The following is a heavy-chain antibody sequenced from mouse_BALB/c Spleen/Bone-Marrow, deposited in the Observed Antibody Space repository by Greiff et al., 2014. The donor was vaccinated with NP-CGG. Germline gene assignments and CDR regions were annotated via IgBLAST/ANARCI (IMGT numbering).Heavy chain of an antibody. V-gene: IGHV14-3*02. CDR2: IDPANGET. CDR3: TRPSFYYGSSYWYFDV. CDR1: GFNIKDTY. J-gene: IGHJ1*01. Sequence: VQLQQSGSELVKPGASVKLSCAASGFNIKDTYMHWVKQRPEQGLEWIGRIDPANGETKYDPKFQGKATITADTSSNTAYLQLSSLTSEDTAVYYCTRPSFYYGSSYWYFDVWGARTTVTVSS. D-gene: IGHD1-1*01.